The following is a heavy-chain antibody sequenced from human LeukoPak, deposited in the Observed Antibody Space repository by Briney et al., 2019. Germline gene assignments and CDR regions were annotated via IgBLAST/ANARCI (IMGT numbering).Heavy chain of an antibody. CDR1: GFTFSSYW. CDR2: IKQDGSEK. D-gene: IGHD3-22*01. V-gene: IGHV3-7*01. Sequence: GGSLRLSCAASGFTFSSYWMSWVRQAPGKGLEWVANIKQDGSEKYYVDSVKGRFTISRDNAKNSLYLQMNSLRAEDTAVYYCAREDPYYDSSVPTPDAFDIWGQGTMVTVSS. CDR3: AREDPYYDSSVPTPDAFDI. J-gene: IGHJ3*02.